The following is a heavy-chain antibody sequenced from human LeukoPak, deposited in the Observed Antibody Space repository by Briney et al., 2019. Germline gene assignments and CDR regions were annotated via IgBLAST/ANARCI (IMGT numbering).Heavy chain of an antibody. D-gene: IGHD3-22*01. CDR2: IYYSGST. V-gene: IGHV4-39*01. Sequence: NPSETLSLTCTVSGGSISSSSYYWGWIRQPPGKGLEWIGSIYYSGSTNYNPSLKSQVTISVDTSKNQFSLKLSSVTAADTAVYYCARHLRITMIGLGYDAFDIWGQGTMVTVSS. CDR3: ARHLRITMIGLGYDAFDI. J-gene: IGHJ3*02. CDR1: GGSISSSSYY.